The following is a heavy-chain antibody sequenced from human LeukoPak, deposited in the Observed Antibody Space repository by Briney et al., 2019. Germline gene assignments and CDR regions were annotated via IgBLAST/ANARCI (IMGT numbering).Heavy chain of an antibody. CDR3: ARQGELSAFDI. V-gene: IGHV5-51*01. CDR1: GYSFTTYW. Sequence: GESLKISCKGSGYSFTTYWIGWVRQMPGKGLEWMGIIYPGDSDTRDSPSFQGQVTISADKSISTAYLQWGSLKASDTAMYYCARQGELSAFDIWGQGTMVIVSS. CDR2: IYPGDSDT. J-gene: IGHJ3*02. D-gene: IGHD1-26*01.